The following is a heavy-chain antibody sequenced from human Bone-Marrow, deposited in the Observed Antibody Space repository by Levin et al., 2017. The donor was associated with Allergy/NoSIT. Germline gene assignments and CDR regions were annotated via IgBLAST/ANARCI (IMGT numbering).Heavy chain of an antibody. V-gene: IGHV3-30*03. CDR2: ISYDGKSK. Sequence: QSGESLKISCATSGFTFRSYDMHWVRQAPGKGLDWVTLISYDGKSKYYADSVKGRFAVSRDNTKNTLYLQMNYLRPEDTAVYYCATDMIRFKRGGIDYWGQGALVAVSS. D-gene: IGHD3-16*01. CDR3: ATDMIRFKRGGIDY. J-gene: IGHJ4*02. CDR1: GFTFRSYD.